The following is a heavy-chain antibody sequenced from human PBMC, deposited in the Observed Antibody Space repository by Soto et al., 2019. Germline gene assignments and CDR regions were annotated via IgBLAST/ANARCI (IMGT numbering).Heavy chain of an antibody. CDR2: ISPQGGST. D-gene: IGHD2-21*01. Sequence: GGSLRLSCSASGFSFSSYAMHWVRQAPGKGLEYVSAISPQGGSTYYADSVKGRFTISRDDSKNTVYLQMSSLRPDDTAVYYCVNMMIARGAFDFWGQGTLVTVSS. V-gene: IGHV3-64D*06. J-gene: IGHJ4*02. CDR1: GFSFSSYA. CDR3: VNMMIARGAFDF.